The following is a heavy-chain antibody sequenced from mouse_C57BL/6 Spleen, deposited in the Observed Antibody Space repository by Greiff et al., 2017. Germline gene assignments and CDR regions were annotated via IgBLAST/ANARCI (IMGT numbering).Heavy chain of an antibody. D-gene: IGHD2-4*01. J-gene: IGHJ3*01. CDR3: ARDEGYYDYDGFLAY. CDR2: ISYDGSN. Sequence: EVKLQESGPGLVKPSQSLSLTCSVTGYSITSGYYWNWIRQFPGNKLEWMGYISYDGSNNYNPSLKNRISITRDTSKNQFFLKLNSVTTEDTATYYCARDEGYYDYDGFLAYWGQGTLVTVSA. CDR1: GYSITSGYY. V-gene: IGHV3-6*01.